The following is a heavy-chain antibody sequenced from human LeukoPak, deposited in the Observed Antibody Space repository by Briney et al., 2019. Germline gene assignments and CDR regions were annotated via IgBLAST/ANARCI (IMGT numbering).Heavy chain of an antibody. V-gene: IGHV3-7*01. CDR2: IKQDGSEK. Sequence: PGGSLRLSCAASGFTFSSYWMSWVRQAPGKGLEWVANIKQDGSEKYYVDSVKGRFTISRDNAKNSLYLQMNSLRAEDTAVYYCAKVDTGGRAWLVPSYFDYWGQGTLVTVSS. J-gene: IGHJ4*02. CDR1: GFTFSSYW. CDR3: AKVDTGGRAWLVPSYFDY. D-gene: IGHD6-19*01.